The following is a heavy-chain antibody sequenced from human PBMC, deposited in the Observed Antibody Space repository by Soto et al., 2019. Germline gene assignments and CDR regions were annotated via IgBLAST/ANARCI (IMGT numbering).Heavy chain of an antibody. D-gene: IGHD3-22*01. V-gene: IGHV3-23*01. CDR1: GFTFSSYG. CDR3: ARRDTSGSFYFDY. CDR2: ITDSGGTT. J-gene: IGHJ4*02. Sequence: GASLRLSCAASGFTFSSYGLSSVRQAPGKGLEWVSTITDSGGTTYYADSVKGRFTISRDSYKSTLYLKMNSLRAEDTAVYYCARRDTSGSFYFDYWGQGTLVTVSS.